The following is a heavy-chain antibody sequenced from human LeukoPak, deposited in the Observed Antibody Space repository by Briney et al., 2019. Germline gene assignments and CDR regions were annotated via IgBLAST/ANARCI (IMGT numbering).Heavy chain of an antibody. CDR1: GFTISSNW. CDR2: IKQDGSEK. CDR3: ARVGYYGSGGDYYYYCGMDV. Sequence: GGSLRLSCAASGFTISSNWISWVSRAPGQGLELEANIKQDGSEKYYVDSVKGRFTISRDNAKNSLYLQMNSLRAEDTAVYYCARVGYYGSGGDYYYYCGMDVWGQGTTVTVSS. J-gene: IGHJ6*02. D-gene: IGHD3-10*01. V-gene: IGHV3-7*01.